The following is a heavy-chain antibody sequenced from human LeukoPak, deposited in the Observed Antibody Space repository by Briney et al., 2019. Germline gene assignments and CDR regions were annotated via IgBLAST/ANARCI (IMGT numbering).Heavy chain of an antibody. D-gene: IGHD5-18*01. J-gene: IGHJ4*02. CDR2: INHSGST. V-gene: IGHV4-34*01. CDR3: ARKGARLRGYSYPFDY. Sequence: SETLSLTCAVYGGSFSGYYWSWIRQPPGKGLEWIGEINHSGSTNYNPSLKSRVTISVDTSKNQFSLKLSSVTAADTAVYYCARKGARLRGYSYPFDYWGQGTLVTVSS. CDR1: GGSFSGYY.